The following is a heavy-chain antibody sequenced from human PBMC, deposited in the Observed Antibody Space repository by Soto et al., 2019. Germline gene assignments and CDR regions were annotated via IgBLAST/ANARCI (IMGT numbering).Heavy chain of an antibody. CDR1: GGSISSYY. V-gene: IGHV4-59*01. CDR3: ARGSGYYYYGMDV. Sequence: SETLSLTCTVSGGSISSYYWSWIRQPPGKGLEWIRYIYYSGSTNYNPSLKSRVTISVDTSKNQFSLKLSSVTAADTAVYYCARGSGYYYYGMDVWGQGTTVTVSS. CDR2: IYYSGST. J-gene: IGHJ6*02. D-gene: IGHD1-1*01.